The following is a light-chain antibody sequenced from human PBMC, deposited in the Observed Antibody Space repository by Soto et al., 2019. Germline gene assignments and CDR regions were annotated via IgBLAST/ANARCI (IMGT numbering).Light chain of an antibody. V-gene: IGLV1-44*01. CDR2: ENS. CDR3: AAWDDSLRGWV. Sequence: QSVLTQPPSASGTPGQTVTISCSGSNSNIGSNTVNWYQQLPGTAPKLLIYENSARPSGVPDRFSGSRSGTSASLAISGLRSDDEAFYYCAAWDDSLRGWVFGGGTQLTVL. CDR1: NSNIGSNT. J-gene: IGLJ3*02.